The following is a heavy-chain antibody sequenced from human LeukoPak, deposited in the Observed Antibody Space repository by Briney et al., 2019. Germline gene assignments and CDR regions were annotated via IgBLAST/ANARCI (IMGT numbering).Heavy chain of an antibody. J-gene: IGHJ4*02. CDR1: GFTFSSHS. CDR3: ARDGPLDC. CDR2: ISSSSSYI. V-gene: IGHV3-21*01. Sequence: GGSLRLSCAASGFTFSSHSMNWVRQAPGKGLEWVSSISSSSSYIFYADSLKGRFTTSRDNAKNSLYLQMNSLRAEDTAVYYCARDGPLDCWGQGTLVTVSS.